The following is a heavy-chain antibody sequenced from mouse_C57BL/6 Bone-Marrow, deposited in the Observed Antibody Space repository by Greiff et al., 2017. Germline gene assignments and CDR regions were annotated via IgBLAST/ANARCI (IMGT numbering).Heavy chain of an antibody. CDR1: GFNIKDYY. D-gene: IGHD4-1*01. J-gene: IGHJ4*01. CDR2: IDPEDGDP. Sequence: VQLQQSGAELVRPGASVKLSCTASGFNIKDYYMHWVKQRPEQGLEWIGRIDPEDGDPEYAPKFQGKATMTADTSSNTAYLQLSSLTSEDTAVYYCTTVLTGTGHAMDYWGQGTSVTVSS. V-gene: IGHV14-1*01. CDR3: TTVLTGTGHAMDY.